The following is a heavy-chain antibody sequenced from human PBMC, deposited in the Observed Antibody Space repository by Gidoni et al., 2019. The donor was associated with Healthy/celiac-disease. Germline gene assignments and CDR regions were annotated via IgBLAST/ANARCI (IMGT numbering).Heavy chain of an antibody. CDR3: ARSGQLVTYSGWFDP. Sequence: QLQLQQWGAGLLKPSETLSLTCAVYGGSFSGYYWSWIRQPPGKGLEWIGEINHSGSTNYNPSLKSRVTISVDTTKNQFSLKLSSVTAADTAVYYCARSGQLVTYSGWFDPWGQGTLVTVSS. CDR1: GGSFSGYY. V-gene: IGHV4-34*01. CDR2: INHSGST. J-gene: IGHJ5*02. D-gene: IGHD6-6*01.